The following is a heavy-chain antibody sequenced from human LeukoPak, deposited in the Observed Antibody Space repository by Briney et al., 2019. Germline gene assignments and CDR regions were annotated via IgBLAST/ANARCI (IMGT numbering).Heavy chain of an antibody. J-gene: IGHJ5*02. D-gene: IGHD3-10*01. Sequence: GGSLRLSCAASGFPFSSYAKHCVRQAPGKTLHSVAVLSYDGSNKYYADSVKGRFTISRDNSRNTLYLQMNSLRAEDTAVYYCARARGSGSYPNWFDPWGQGTLVTVSS. CDR1: GFPFSSYA. CDR2: LSYDGSNK. CDR3: ARARGSGSYPNWFDP. V-gene: IGHV3-30*01.